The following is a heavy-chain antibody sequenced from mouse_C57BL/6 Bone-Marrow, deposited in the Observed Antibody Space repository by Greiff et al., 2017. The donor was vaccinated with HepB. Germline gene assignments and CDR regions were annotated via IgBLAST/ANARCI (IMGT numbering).Heavy chain of an antibody. CDR3: SSWGKLLPLRYFDV. CDR1: GYTFTSYW. J-gene: IGHJ1*03. V-gene: IGHV1-69*01. D-gene: IGHD2-12*01. CDR2: IDPSDSYT. Sequence: QVQLQQPGAELVMPGASVKLSCKASGYTFTSYWMHWVKQRPGQGLEWIGEIDPSDSYTNYNQKFKGKSTLTVDKSSSTAYMQLSSLTSEDSAVYYCSSWGKLLPLRYFDVWGTGTTVTVSS.